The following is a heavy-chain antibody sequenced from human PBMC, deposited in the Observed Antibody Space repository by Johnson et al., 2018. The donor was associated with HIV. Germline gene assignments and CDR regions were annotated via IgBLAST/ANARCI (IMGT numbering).Heavy chain of an antibody. V-gene: IGHV3-30-3*01. CDR2: ISYDGSNK. J-gene: IGHJ3*02. D-gene: IGHD3-22*01. Sequence: QVQLVESGGGVVQPGRSLRLSCAASGFTFSSYAMHWVRQAPGKGLEWVAVISYDGSNKYHADSVKGRFTISRDNSKNTLYLQMNSLRAEDTAVYYCAKEQSVVVIGIGAFDIWGQGTMVTVSS. CDR1: GFTFSSYA. CDR3: AKEQSVVVIGIGAFDI.